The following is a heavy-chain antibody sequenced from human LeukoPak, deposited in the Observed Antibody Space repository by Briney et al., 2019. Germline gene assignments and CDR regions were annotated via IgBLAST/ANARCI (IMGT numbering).Heavy chain of an antibody. CDR3: ARVPRVAATFWFDP. Sequence: GASVKVSCKASGYTFTGYYMHWVRQAPGQGLEWMGWINPNSGGTNYAQKFQGRVTMTRDTSISTAYMELSRLRSDDTAVYYCARVPRVAATFWFDPWDQGTLVTVSS. CDR1: GYTFTGYY. CDR2: INPNSGGT. J-gene: IGHJ5*02. V-gene: IGHV1-2*02. D-gene: IGHD2-15*01.